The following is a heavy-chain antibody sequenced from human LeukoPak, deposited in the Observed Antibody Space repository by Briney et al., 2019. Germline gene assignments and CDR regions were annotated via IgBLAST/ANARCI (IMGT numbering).Heavy chain of an antibody. J-gene: IGHJ4*02. V-gene: IGHV3-43*02. Sequence: PGGSLRLSCAASGXTFDDYAMHWVXQAPGXXXXWVSLISGDGGSTYYAGFVKGRFTISRDNSKNTLYLQMNSLRAEDTAVYYCAKSGPTGTDYWGQGTLVTVSS. D-gene: IGHD1-1*01. CDR1: GXTFDDYA. CDR2: ISGDGGST. CDR3: AKSGPTGTDY.